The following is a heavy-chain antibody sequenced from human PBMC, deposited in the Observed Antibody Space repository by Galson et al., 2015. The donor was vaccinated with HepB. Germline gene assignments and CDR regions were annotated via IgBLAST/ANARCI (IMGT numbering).Heavy chain of an antibody. CDR2: ISGSGGST. D-gene: IGHD5-12*01. J-gene: IGHJ3*02. CDR1: GFTFSSYA. V-gene: IGHV3-23*01. CDR3: VIVVAPPPFDI. Sequence: SLRLSCAASGFTFSSYAMSWVRQAPGKGLEWVSAISGSGGSTYYADSVKGRFTISRDNSKNTLYLQMNSLRAEDTAVYYCVIVVAPPPFDIWGQGTMVTVSS.